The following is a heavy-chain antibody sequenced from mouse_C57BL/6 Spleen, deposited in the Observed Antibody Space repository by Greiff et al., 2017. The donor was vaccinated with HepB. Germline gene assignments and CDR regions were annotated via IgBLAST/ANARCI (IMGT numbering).Heavy chain of an antibody. D-gene: IGHD1-1*01. J-gene: IGHJ4*01. CDR3: ARRGAYGSSLYYAMDY. CDR2: IYPGDGDT. CDR1: GYAFSSYW. Sequence: QVQLQQSGAELVKPGASVKISCKASGYAFSSYWMNWVKQRPGKGLEWIGQIYPGDGDTNYNGKFKGKATLTADKSSSTAYMQLSSLTSEDSAVYFCARRGAYGSSLYYAMDYWGQGTSVTVSS. V-gene: IGHV1-80*01.